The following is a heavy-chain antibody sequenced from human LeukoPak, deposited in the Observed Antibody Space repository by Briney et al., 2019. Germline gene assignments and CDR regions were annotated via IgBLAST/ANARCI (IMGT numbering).Heavy chain of an antibody. CDR2: IWCDGSNK. J-gene: IGHJ4*02. D-gene: IGHD5-12*01. CDR3: ARDGVAALDY. Sequence: GRSLRLSCAASGFTFSSYGMHWVRQAPGKGLEWVAVIWCDGSNKYYADSVKGRFTISRDNSKNTLYLQMNSPRAEDTAVYYCARDGVAALDYWGQGTLVTVSS. CDR1: GFTFSSYG. V-gene: IGHV3-33*01.